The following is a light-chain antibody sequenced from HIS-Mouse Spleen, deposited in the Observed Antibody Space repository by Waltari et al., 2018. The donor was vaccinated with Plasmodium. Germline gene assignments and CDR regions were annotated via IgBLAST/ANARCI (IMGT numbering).Light chain of an antibody. J-gene: IGLJ1*01. CDR3: QSYDSSLSGYV. CDR1: SPNIGAGYD. Sequence: QSVLTQPHSVSGAPGQRVTISCPGSSPNIGAGYDVTWYQQLPGTAPKPLIYVNSNRPSGVPDRFSGSKSGTSASLAITGLQAEDEADYYCQSYDSSLSGYVFGTGTKVTVL. CDR2: VNS. V-gene: IGLV1-40*01.